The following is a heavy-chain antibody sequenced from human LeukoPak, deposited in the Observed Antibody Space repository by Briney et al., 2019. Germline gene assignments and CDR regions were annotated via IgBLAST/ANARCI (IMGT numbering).Heavy chain of an antibody. V-gene: IGHV1-18*01. CDR1: GYTFTSYG. Sequence: ASVKVSCKASGYTFTSYGISWVRQAPGQGLGWMGWISAYNGNTNYAQKLQGRVTMTTDTSTSTAYMELRSLRSDDTAVYYCAIAAGGYYDSSGYFHLDYWGQGTLVTVSS. CDR3: AIAAGGYYDSSGYFHLDY. D-gene: IGHD3-22*01. CDR2: ISAYNGNT. J-gene: IGHJ4*02.